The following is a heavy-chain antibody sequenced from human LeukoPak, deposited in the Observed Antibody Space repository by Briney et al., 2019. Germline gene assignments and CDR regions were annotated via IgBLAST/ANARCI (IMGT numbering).Heavy chain of an antibody. Sequence: PGGSLRLSCAASGFTFSDYNMRWIRQAPGKGLEWVSSISRSGSTKYYADSVKGRFTISRDNAKNSLYLQMNSLIAEDTAVYYCARAILYSSGWYQREKVSYFDYWGQGTLVTVSS. J-gene: IGHJ4*02. CDR1: GFTFSDYN. D-gene: IGHD6-19*01. CDR3: ARAILYSSGWYQREKVSYFDY. CDR2: ISRSGSTK. V-gene: IGHV3-11*04.